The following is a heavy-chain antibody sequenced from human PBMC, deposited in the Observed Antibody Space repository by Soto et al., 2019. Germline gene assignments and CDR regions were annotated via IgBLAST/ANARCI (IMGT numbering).Heavy chain of an antibody. Sequence: SENLSLTCTVSGGSISRYYWSWIRQPPGKGMEWIGYIYYSGSTNYNPSLKGRVTISVDTSKNQFSLKLSSVTAADTAVYYCARVGRYCSGVSCYSYYYYVMAFRGQGSTVAVSS. J-gene: IGHJ6*02. CDR1: GGSISRYY. CDR3: ARVGRYCSGVSCYSYYYYVMAF. CDR2: IYYSGST. D-gene: IGHD2-15*01. V-gene: IGHV4-59*01.